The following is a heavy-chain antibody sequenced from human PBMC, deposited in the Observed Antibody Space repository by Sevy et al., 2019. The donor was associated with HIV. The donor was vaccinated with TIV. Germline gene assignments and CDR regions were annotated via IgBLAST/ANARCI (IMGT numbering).Heavy chain of an antibody. Sequence: GGSLRLSCAASGFTFSSYSMNWVRQAPGKGLEWVSYISSSSSTIYYADSVKGRFTISRDNAKNSLYLQMNSLRAEDTAVYYCVRVIDVLRFLSYYYGMDVWGQGTTVTVSS. V-gene: IGHV3-48*01. CDR1: GFTFSSYS. CDR3: VRVIDVLRFLSYYYGMDV. D-gene: IGHD3-3*01. J-gene: IGHJ6*02. CDR2: ISSSSSTI.